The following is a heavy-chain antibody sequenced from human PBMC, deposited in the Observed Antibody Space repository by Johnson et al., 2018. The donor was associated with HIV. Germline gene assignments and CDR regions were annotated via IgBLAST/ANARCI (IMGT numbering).Heavy chain of an antibody. CDR1: GFTVSSNY. CDR3: ASDWGSGAFDI. D-gene: IGHD7-27*01. Sequence: VQLVESGGGLIQPGGSLRLSCAASGFTVSSNYMSWVRQAPGKGLEWVSVIYSGGSIYYADSVTGRFTISRDNAKNSLYLQLNSLRAEDTAVYYCASDWGSGAFDIWGQGTMVTVSS. CDR2: IYSGGSI. J-gene: IGHJ3*02. V-gene: IGHV3-53*01.